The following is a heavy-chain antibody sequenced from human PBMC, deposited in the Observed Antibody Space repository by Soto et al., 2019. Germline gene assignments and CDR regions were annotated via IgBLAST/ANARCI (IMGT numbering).Heavy chain of an antibody. CDR3: AKGDGDYVWEYGGYYYGMDV. D-gene: IGHD4-17*01. Sequence: GGSLRLSCAASGFTFSSYAMSWVRQAPGKGLEWVSAISGSGGSTYYADSVKGRFTISRDNSKNTLYLQMNSLRAEDTAVYYCAKGDGDYVWEYGGYYYGMDVWGQGTTVTVSS. CDR1: GFTFSSYA. CDR2: ISGSGGST. J-gene: IGHJ6*02. V-gene: IGHV3-23*01.